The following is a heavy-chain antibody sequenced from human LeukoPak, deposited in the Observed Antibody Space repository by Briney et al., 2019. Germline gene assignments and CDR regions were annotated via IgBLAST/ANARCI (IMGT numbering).Heavy chain of an antibody. V-gene: IGHV4-59*01. CDR2: IYYSGST. CDR3: ARFPELRDGYNMFDY. D-gene: IGHD5-24*01. J-gene: IGHJ4*02. Sequence: GSLRLSCAASGFTFSSYWMSWIRQPPGKGLEWIGYIYYSGSTNYNPSLKSRVTISVDTSKNQFSLKLSSVTAADTAVYYCARFPELRDGYNMFDYWGQGTLVTVSS. CDR1: GFTFSSYW.